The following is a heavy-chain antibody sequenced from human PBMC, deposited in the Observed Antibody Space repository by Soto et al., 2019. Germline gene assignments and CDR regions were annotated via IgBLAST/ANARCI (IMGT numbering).Heavy chain of an antibody. CDR3: ARLGGVSARTFDY. CDR2: IYYSGST. CDR1: GGSINDFY. D-gene: IGHD6-6*01. Sequence: SETLSLTCTVSGGSINDFYWRWIRQPPGKGLEWIGYIYYSGSTDYNPSLKSRVTISVDPSKTQFSLNLSSVNTADTAVYYCARLGGVSARTFDYWGQRALGTVAS. V-gene: IGHV4-59*12. J-gene: IGHJ4*02.